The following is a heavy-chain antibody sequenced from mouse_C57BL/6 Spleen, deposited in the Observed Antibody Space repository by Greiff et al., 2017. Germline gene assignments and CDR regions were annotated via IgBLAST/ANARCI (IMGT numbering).Heavy chain of an antibody. D-gene: IGHD1-1*01. CDR3: ARWDYGSSYEGYYFDY. CDR2: INPNYGPT. CDR1: GYSFTDYN. Sequence: VQLQQSGPELVKPGASVTISCKASGYSFTDYNMNWVKQSNGKSLEWIGVINPNYGPTSYNQKFKGKATLTVDQSSSTAYMQLNSLTSEDSAVYYCARWDYGSSYEGYYFDYWGQGTTLTVSS. V-gene: IGHV1-39*01. J-gene: IGHJ2*01.